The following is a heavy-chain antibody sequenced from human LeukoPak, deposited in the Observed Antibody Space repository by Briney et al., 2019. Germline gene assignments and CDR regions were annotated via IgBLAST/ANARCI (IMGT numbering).Heavy chain of an antibody. V-gene: IGHV4-30-2*01. Sequence: SETLSLTCAVSGGSISSGGYSWRWIRQPPGKGLEWIGYIYHSGSTYYNPSLKSRVTISVDRSKNQFSLKLSSVTAADTAVYYCACSMVRGVFDYWGQGTLVTVSS. CDR2: IYHSGST. D-gene: IGHD3-10*01. J-gene: IGHJ4*02. CDR1: GGSISSGGYS. CDR3: ACSMVRGVFDY.